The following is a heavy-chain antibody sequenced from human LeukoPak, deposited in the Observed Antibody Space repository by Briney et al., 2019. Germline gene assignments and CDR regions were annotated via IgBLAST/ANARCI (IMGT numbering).Heavy chain of an antibody. CDR2: INSDGSST. CDR1: GFTFSSYW. J-gene: IGHJ4*02. D-gene: IGHD2-2*01. CDR3: ARVSCSSTSCYAGYFDY. V-gene: IGHV3-74*01. Sequence: GGSLRLSCAASGFTFSSYWMHWVRQAPGKGLVWVSRINSDGSSTSYADSVKGRFTISRDNAKNSLYLQMNSLRAEDTAVYYCARVSCSSTSCYAGYFDYWGQGTLVTVSS.